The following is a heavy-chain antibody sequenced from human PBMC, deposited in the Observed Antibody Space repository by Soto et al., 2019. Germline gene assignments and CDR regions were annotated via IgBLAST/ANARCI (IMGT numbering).Heavy chain of an antibody. D-gene: IGHD2-21*02. CDR1: AFSLSTGGVG. CDR2: IYWDDDK. Sequence: QITLKESGPTLVKPTQTLPLTCTFSAFSLSTGGVGVGWIRQPPGKALEWLALIYWDDDKRYSPSLRSRLTITKDTSKNQVVLTMTNMDPVDTATYYCIQSRCGGDCLQSYASYYYYGMDVWGQGTTVTVSS. CDR3: IQSRCGGDCLQSYASYYYYGMDV. J-gene: IGHJ6*02. V-gene: IGHV2-5*02.